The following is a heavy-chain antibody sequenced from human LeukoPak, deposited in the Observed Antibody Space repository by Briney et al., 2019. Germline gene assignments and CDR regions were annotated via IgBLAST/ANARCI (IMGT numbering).Heavy chain of an antibody. V-gene: IGHV3-66*01. Sequence: GGSLRLSCAASGFTFSSYAMSWVRQAPGKGLEWVSGIYSGGSTYYADSVKGRFTISRDNYKNTLYLQMNSLRAEATAVYYCARAEWGYFDYWGQGTLVTVSS. CDR1: GFTFSSYA. CDR3: ARAEWGYFDY. J-gene: IGHJ4*02. D-gene: IGHD3-3*01. CDR2: IYSGGST.